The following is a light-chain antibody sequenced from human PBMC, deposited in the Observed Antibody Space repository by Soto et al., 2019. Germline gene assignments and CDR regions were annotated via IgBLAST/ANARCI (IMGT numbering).Light chain of an antibody. Sequence: QSVLTQPPSASGTPGQRVTISCTGSSSNIGSKNVNWYQQLPGTAPKLLIYSDNQRPSGVPGRFSSSKSGTSASLAISGLQSEDEADYYCAAWDDSLNGPHVLFGGGTKLTVL. J-gene: IGLJ2*01. CDR1: SSNIGSKN. CDR2: SDN. CDR3: AAWDDSLNGPHVL. V-gene: IGLV1-44*01.